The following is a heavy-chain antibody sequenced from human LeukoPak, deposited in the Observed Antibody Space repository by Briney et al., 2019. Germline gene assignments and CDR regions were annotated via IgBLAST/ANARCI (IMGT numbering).Heavy chain of an antibody. J-gene: IGHJ4*02. V-gene: IGHV3-23*01. CDR3: AKRGCGSGSYYNSGGCFDY. CDR1: GFTFSSYA. CDR2: ISGSGDST. Sequence: GGSLRLACAASGFTFSSYAMSWVRQAPGKGLEWVSAISGSGDSTYYADSVKGRFTISRDNSKNTLYLQMNSPRAEDTAVYYCAKRGCGSGSYYNSGGCFDYWGQGTLVTVSP. D-gene: IGHD3-10*01.